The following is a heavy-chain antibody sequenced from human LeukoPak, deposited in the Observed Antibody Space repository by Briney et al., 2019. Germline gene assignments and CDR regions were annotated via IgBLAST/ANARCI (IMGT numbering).Heavy chain of an antibody. J-gene: IGHJ6*02. V-gene: IGHV3-53*01. CDR2: IYSGGST. D-gene: IGHD1-26*01. Sequence: PGGSLRLSCAASGFTVSSNYMSWVRQAPGKGLEWVSVIYSGGSTYYADSVKGRFTISRDNSKNTLYLQMNSLRAEDTAVYYCAKCSGSYFYYYYGMDVWGQGTTVTVSS. CDR3: AKCSGSYFYYYYGMDV. CDR1: GFTVSSNY.